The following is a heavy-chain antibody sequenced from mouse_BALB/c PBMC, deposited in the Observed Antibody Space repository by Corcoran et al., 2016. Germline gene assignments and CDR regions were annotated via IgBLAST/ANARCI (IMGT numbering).Heavy chain of an antibody. CDR3: ARYGDGSTLFAY. D-gene: IGHD1-1*01. V-gene: IGHV1-19*01. J-gene: IGHJ3*01. CDR2: VNPYNGGT. Sequence: EVQLQQSGPELVKPGASVKMSCKASGYTFTDYYMDWVKQSHGESFEWIGRVNPYNGGTSYNQKFKGKATLTVDKSSGTAYMELNSLTSEDSAVYYCARYGDGSTLFAYWGQGTLVTVSA. CDR1: GYTFTDYY.